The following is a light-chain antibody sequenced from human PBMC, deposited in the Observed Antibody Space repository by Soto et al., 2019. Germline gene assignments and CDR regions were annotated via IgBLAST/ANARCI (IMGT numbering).Light chain of an antibody. V-gene: IGKV3-15*01. CDR3: LQDNNWPLST. CDR2: GSS. J-gene: IGKJ5*01. CDR1: QSVSTN. Sequence: EIVLTQSPVTLSVSPGEIATLSCRASQSVSTNLAWYQQKLGQAPRVLIYGSSSRATGVPTRFSGSGSGTKFTLTINSLQSEDSGIYYCLQDNNWPLSTFGQGTRLEIK.